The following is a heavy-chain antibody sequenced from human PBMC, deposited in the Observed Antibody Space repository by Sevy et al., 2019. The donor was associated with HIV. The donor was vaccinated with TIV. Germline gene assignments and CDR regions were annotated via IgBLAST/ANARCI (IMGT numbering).Heavy chain of an antibody. J-gene: IGHJ5*02. CDR1: GFTFSDYY. CDR2: ISSGSTYR. Sequence: GGSLRLSCAASGFTFSDYYMTWIRQAPGKGLEWLSDISSGSTYRNYAASVKGRFTISRDNSKNSLNLQMNSLGAEDTAVYYCTRNGGAFDNGFDPWGQGTVVTVSS. V-gene: IGHV3-11*06. D-gene: IGHD2-8*01. CDR3: TRNGGAFDNGFDP.